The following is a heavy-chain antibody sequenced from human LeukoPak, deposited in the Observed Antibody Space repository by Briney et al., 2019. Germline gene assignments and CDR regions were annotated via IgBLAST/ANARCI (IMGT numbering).Heavy chain of an antibody. CDR2: ISYDGSNK. Sequence: PGRSLRLSCAASGFTFSSYAMHWVRQAPGKGLEWVAVISYDGSNKYYADSVKGRFTISRDNSKNTLYLQMNSLRAEDTAVYYCARDTYYYGSGSSYGMDVWGQGTTVTVSS. CDR3: ARDTYYYGSGSSYGMDV. CDR1: GFTFSSYA. V-gene: IGHV3-30-3*01. J-gene: IGHJ6*02. D-gene: IGHD3-10*01.